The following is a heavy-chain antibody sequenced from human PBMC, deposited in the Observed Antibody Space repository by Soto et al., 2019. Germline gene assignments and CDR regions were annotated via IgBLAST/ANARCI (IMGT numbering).Heavy chain of an antibody. Sequence: SVKVSCKASGGTFSSYAISWVRQAPGQGLEWMGGIIPIFGTANYAQKFQGRVTMTADASTSTAYMELSSLRSEDTAVYYCARSRTGTTGPGYYWGQGTLVTVSS. D-gene: IGHD1-7*01. V-gene: IGHV1-69*13. J-gene: IGHJ4*02. CDR1: GGTFSSYA. CDR3: ARSRTGTTGPGYY. CDR2: IIPIFGTA.